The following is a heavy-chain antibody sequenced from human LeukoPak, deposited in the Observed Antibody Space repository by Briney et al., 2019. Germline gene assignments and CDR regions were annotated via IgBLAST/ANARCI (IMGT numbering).Heavy chain of an antibody. J-gene: IGHJ3*02. D-gene: IGHD6-6*01. CDR1: GGSISSYY. CDR3: ARRIAARRGDAFDI. CDR2: IYYSGST. Sequence: SETLSLTCTVSGGSISSYYWSWIRQPPGKGLEWIGYIYYSGSTNYNPSLKSRVTISVDTSKNQFSLKLSSVTAADTAVYYCARRIAARRGDAFDIWGQGTMVTVSS. V-gene: IGHV4-59*01.